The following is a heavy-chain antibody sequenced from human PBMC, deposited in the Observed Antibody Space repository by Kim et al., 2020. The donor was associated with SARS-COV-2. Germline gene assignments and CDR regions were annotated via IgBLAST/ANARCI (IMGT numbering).Heavy chain of an antibody. V-gene: IGHV1-69*10. J-gene: IGHJ4*02. CDR1: GCTFSSYA. D-gene: IGHD1-7*01. CDR2: IILILGIA. CDR3: ANWNYEGKDY. Sequence: SVKVSCKASGCTFSSYAISWVRQAPGQGLEWMGWIILILGIANYAQKFQGRVTITADKSTSTAYMALSSRRSEEAAVYYCANWNYEGKDYWGQGTLVTVSS.